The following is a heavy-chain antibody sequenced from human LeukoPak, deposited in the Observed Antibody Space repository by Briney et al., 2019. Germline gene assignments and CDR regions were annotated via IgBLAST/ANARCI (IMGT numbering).Heavy chain of an antibody. J-gene: IGHJ5*01. CDR2: ISNSGRVT. CDR3: ARETEYSSSWYDS. CDR1: GFSLSDYY. V-gene: IGHV3-11*01. Sequence: GSLRLSCAASGFSLSDYYMSWIRQAPGKGLEWVSYISNSGRVTYYADSVKGRFTISRDNAKNLLFLQMNRLRAEDTAVYYCARETEYSSSWYDSWGQGTLVTVSS. D-gene: IGHD2-2*01.